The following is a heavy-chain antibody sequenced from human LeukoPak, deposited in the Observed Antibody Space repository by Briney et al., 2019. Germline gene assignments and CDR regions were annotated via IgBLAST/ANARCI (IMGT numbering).Heavy chain of an antibody. CDR2: IYYSGST. D-gene: IGHD6-19*01. V-gene: IGHV4-59*01. Sequence: PSETLSLTCAVYGGSFSGYYWSWIRQPPGKGLEWIGYIYYSGSTNYNPSLKSRVTISVDTSKNQFSLKLSSVTAADTAVYYCASSYSSGWSLDYWGQGTLVTVSS. CDR1: GGSFSGYY. J-gene: IGHJ4*02. CDR3: ASSYSSGWSLDY.